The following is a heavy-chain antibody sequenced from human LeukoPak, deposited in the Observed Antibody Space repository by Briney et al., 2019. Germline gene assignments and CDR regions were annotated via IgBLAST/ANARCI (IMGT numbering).Heavy chain of an antibody. V-gene: IGHV3-23*01. CDR1: GFTFRSYA. Sequence: GGSLRLSCAASGFTFRSYAMSWVRQAPGKGLEWVSEIRGSGGGTYYADSVKGRFTISRDNSKNTLYLQMNSLRAEDTAVYYCARDSISFYYYYMDVWDKGTTVTVSS. CDR2: IRGSGGGT. J-gene: IGHJ6*03. D-gene: IGHD3-3*02. CDR3: ARDSISFYYYYMDV.